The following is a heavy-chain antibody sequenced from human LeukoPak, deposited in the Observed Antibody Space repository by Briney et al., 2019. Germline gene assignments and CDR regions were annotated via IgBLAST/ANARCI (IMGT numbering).Heavy chain of an antibody. D-gene: IGHD3-22*01. CDR2: ITPIFGTA. J-gene: IGHJ4*02. V-gene: IGHV1-69*13. CDR1: GGTFSSYA. Sequence: ASVKVSCKASGGTFSSYAISWVRQAPGQGLEWMGGITPIFGTANFAQKFQGRVSITADGSTSTAFMELSSLRSEDTAVYYCAREWGLESSGYYYAYWGQGTLVTVSS. CDR3: AREWGLESSGYYYAY.